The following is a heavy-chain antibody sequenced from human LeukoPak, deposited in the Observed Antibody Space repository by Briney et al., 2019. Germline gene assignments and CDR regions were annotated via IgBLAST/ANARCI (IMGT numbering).Heavy chain of an antibody. CDR1: GGSINSDEYY. CDR3: ARDCSGGSCYGALDA. D-gene: IGHD2-15*01. CDR2: IYNRGST. Sequence: SETLSLTCTVSGGSINSDEYYWSWIRQPPGKGLEWMGYIYNRGSTYYNPSLKSRVTISLDTSRNQFSLRLSSVTAADTAMYYCARDCSGGSCYGALDAWGQGTMVTVSS. V-gene: IGHV4-30-4*01. J-gene: IGHJ3*01.